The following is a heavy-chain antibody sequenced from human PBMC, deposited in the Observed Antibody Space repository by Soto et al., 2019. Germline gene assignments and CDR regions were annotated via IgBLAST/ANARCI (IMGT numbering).Heavy chain of an antibody. V-gene: IGHV6-1*01. Sequence: PSQTLSLTCAISGDSDSSNSAAWNWIRQSPSRGLEWVGRTYYRSKWYNDYAVSVKSRITINPDTSKNQFSLQLNSVTPEDTAVYYCARDVEMATITGYYYYYGMDVWGQGTTVTVSS. CDR1: GDSDSSNSAA. CDR2: TYYRSKWYN. J-gene: IGHJ6*02. D-gene: IGHD5-12*01. CDR3: ARDVEMATITGYYYYYGMDV.